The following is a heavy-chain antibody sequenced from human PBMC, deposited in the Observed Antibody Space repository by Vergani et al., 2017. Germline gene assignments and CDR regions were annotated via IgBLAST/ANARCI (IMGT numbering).Heavy chain of an antibody. CDR3: VSLPRGPWNFDL. CDR1: GFTFSSFR. CDR2: VWFDENNK. Sequence: QVQLVESGGGVVQPGGYLRLSCQASGFTFSSFRMHWVRRAPGKGLEWLGLVWFDENNKYYAESVKGRFTIARDNSKNALYLQMDSLSPEDTAVYYCVSLPRGPWNFDLWCRGTLITVSS. V-gene: IGHV3-30*02. J-gene: IGHJ2*01.